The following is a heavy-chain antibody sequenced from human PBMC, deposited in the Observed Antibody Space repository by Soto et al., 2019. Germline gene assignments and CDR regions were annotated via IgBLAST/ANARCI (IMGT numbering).Heavy chain of an antibody. D-gene: IGHD6-6*01. V-gene: IGHV3-21*01. Sequence: EVQLVESGGGLVKPGGSLRLSCAASGFTFSSYSMNWVRQAPGKGLEWVSSISSSSSYIYYADSVKGRFTISRDNAKNSLYLQMNSLRAEDTAVYYCARRRPGYYFDYWGQGTLVTVSS. J-gene: IGHJ4*02. CDR1: GFTFSSYS. CDR2: ISSSSSYI. CDR3: ARRRPGYYFDY.